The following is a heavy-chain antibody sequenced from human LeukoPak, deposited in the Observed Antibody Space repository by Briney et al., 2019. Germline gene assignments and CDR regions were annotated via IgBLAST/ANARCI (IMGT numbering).Heavy chain of an antibody. Sequence: PGGSLRLSCTASEFTFSNYIMSWVRQAPGKGLEWVSSISSSRSYIYYGDSMKGRFTISRDNAKKSLYLQMNSLRAEDTAVYYCARAYSERYGLGYYYMGVWGKGTTVTISS. V-gene: IGHV3-21*01. D-gene: IGHD1-26*01. CDR1: EFTFSNYI. J-gene: IGHJ6*03. CDR2: ISSSRSYI. CDR3: ARAYSERYGLGYYYMGV.